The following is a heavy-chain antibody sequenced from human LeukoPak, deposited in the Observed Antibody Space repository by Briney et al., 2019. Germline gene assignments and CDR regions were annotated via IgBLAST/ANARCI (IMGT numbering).Heavy chain of an antibody. CDR2: IYYSGST. J-gene: IGHJ4*02. CDR1: GGSISGSSYY. CDR3: ARDLFRPTDY. V-gene: IGHV4-39*07. Sequence: SETLSLTCTVSGGSISGSSYYWGWIRQPPGKGLEWIGSIYYSGSTNYNPSLKSRVTISVDTSKNQFSLKLSSVTAADTAVYYCARDLFRPTDYWGQGTLVTVSS.